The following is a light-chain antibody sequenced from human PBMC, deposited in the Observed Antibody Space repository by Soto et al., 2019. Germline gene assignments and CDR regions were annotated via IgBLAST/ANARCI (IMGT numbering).Light chain of an antibody. Sequence: QSALTQPASGSGSPGQSITISCTGTSSDVGSYNLVSWYQQHPVKAPKLMIYEVSKRPSGVSNRFSGSKSGNTASLTISWLQAEDEADYYCCSYAGSSTWVFGGGTKLTVL. CDR2: EVS. CDR1: SSDVGSYNL. V-gene: IGLV2-23*02. CDR3: CSYAGSSTWV. J-gene: IGLJ3*02.